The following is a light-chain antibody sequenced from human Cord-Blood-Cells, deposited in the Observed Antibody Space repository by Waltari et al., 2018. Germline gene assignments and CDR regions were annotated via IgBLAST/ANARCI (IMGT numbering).Light chain of an antibody. V-gene: IGKV1-5*01. J-gene: IGKJ1*01. CDR3: QQYNSYSPWT. Sequence: EIQMTKLPSPLSASVGDRVPITCRASQRISSWLSWYHQKPGKAPNLLIYDASSLESGVPSRFSGSGSGTEFTLTISSLQPDDVATYYCQQYNSYSPWTFGQGTKVEIK. CDR2: DAS. CDR1: QRISSW.